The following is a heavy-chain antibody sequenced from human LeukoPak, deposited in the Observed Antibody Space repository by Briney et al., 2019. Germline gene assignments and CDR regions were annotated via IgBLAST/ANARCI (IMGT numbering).Heavy chain of an antibody. V-gene: IGHV1-2*02. CDR2: INPNSGGT. Sequence: ASVKVSCKASGYTFTGYYMHWVRQAPGQGLEWMGWINPNSGGTNYAQKFQGRVTMTRDTSISTAYMELSRLRSDDMAVYYCARYWYYYGSGSPTGFDYWGQGTLVTVSS. J-gene: IGHJ4*02. CDR3: ARYWYYYGSGSPTGFDY. D-gene: IGHD3-10*01. CDR1: GYTFTGYY.